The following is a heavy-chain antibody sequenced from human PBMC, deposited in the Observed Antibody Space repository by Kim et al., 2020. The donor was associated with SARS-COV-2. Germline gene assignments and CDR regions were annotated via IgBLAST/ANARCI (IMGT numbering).Heavy chain of an antibody. CDR1: GGSISSGGYY. CDR3: ARDSLIAAASYGMDV. Sequence: SETLSLTCTVSGGSISSGGYYWSWIRQHPGKGLEWIGYIYYSGSTYYNPSLKSRVTISVDTSKNQFSLKLSSVTAADTAVYYCARDSLIAAASYGMDVWGQGTTVTVSS. V-gene: IGHV4-31*03. J-gene: IGHJ6*02. CDR2: IYYSGST. D-gene: IGHD6-13*01.